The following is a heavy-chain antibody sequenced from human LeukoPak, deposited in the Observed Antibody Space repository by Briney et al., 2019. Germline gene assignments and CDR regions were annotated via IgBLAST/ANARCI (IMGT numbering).Heavy chain of an antibody. D-gene: IGHD3/OR15-3a*01. CDR3: AKDGTFRDFWTNYFDY. CDR2: IYYSGST. Sequence: IPSETLSLTGTVSGGSISSYYWSWIRQPPGKGLEWIGYIYYSGSTNYNPSLKSRVTISVDTSKNQFSLKLSSVTAADTAVYYCAKDGTFRDFWTNYFDYWGQGTLVTVSS. CDR1: GGSISSYY. V-gene: IGHV4-59*01. J-gene: IGHJ4*02.